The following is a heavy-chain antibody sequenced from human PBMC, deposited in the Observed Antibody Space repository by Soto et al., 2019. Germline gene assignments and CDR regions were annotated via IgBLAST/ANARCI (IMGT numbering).Heavy chain of an antibody. D-gene: IGHD3-10*01. Sequence: QVQLVESGGGVVQPGRSLRLSCAASGFTFSSYGMHWVRQAPGKGLEWVAVISYDGSNKYYADSVKGRFTISRDNSKNTLYLQMNSLRAEDTAVYYCAKDVGFGEWRYDYWGQGTLVTVSS. J-gene: IGHJ4*02. V-gene: IGHV3-30*18. CDR3: AKDVGFGEWRYDY. CDR2: ISYDGSNK. CDR1: GFTFSSYG.